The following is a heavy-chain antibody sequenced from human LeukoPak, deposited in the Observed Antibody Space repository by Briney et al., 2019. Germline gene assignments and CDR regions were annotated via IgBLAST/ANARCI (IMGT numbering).Heavy chain of an antibody. D-gene: IGHD5-18*01. Sequence: PGGSLRLSCAASGFTFSSYGMHWVRQAPGKGLEWVAVISYDGSYKYYADSVKGRITISRDNSKNTLYLQMNSLRAEDTAVYYCAKEQNPLWLNLDYWGQGTLVTVSS. CDR2: ISYDGSYK. CDR3: AKEQNPLWLNLDY. CDR1: GFTFSSYG. J-gene: IGHJ4*02. V-gene: IGHV3-30*18.